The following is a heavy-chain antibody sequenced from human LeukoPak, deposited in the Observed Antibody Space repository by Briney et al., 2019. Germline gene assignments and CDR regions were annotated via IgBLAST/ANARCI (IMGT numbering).Heavy chain of an antibody. CDR1: GDSVSTNSAA. D-gene: IGHD3-22*01. V-gene: IGHV6-1*01. CDR3: ARETAPKTYCYDSSGYYPYYFDY. Sequence: SQTLSLTSAISGDSVSTNSAAWNWIRQSPSRCLEWLGRTYYRFKWYNDYGASVKRRITINPDTSKNPFSLQLKSVTPEASATYYCARETAPKTYCYDSSGYYPYYFDYWGQGTLVTVSS. J-gene: IGHJ4*02. CDR2: TYYRFKWYN.